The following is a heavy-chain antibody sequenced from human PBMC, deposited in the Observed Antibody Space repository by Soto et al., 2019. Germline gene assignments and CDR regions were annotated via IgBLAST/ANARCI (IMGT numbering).Heavy chain of an antibody. CDR1: GGSVSSGSYY. Sequence: WVTLSLTCTVSGGSVSSGSYYWSWIRQPPGKGLESIGYIYYSGSTNYNPSLKSRVTISVDTSKNQFSLKLSSVTAADTAVYYCASGGITMVRGVMAYYYYGMDVWGQGTTVTVSS. V-gene: IGHV4-61*01. CDR3: ASGGITMVRGVMAYYYYGMDV. J-gene: IGHJ6*02. D-gene: IGHD3-10*01. CDR2: IYYSGST.